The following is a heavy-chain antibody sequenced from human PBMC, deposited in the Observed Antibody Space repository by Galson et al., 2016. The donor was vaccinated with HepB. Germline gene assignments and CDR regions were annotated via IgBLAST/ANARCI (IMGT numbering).Heavy chain of an antibody. CDR3: ARHGGGIWSIAKREHFEY. CDR1: GYSFTNYW. Sequence: QSGAEVKKPGESLKISCKGSGYSFTNYWIGWVRQMPGKGLEWMAIIFPADSSSRYSPSFQGQVTIPVDKSISTAYLQWSSLKASDTAMYYCARHGGGIWSIAKREHFEYWGQGTLVTVSS. J-gene: IGHJ4*02. CDR2: IFPADSSS. D-gene: IGHD3-3*01. V-gene: IGHV5-51*01.